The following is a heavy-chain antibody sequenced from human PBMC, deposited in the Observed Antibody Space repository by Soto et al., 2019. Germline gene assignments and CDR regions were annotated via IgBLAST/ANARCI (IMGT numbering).Heavy chain of an antibody. CDR3: ARDRGYDILTDDTPGDQEYYYYGMDV. J-gene: IGHJ6*02. CDR1: GYTFSSHA. Sequence: ASVKVSCKASGYTFSSHATHWVRQAPGQGLEWMGWINPNSGGTNYAQKFQGWVTMTRDTSISTAYMELSRLRSDDTAVYYCARDRGYDILTDDTPGDQEYYYYGMDVWGQGTTVTVSS. CDR2: INPNSGGT. V-gene: IGHV1-2*04. D-gene: IGHD3-9*01.